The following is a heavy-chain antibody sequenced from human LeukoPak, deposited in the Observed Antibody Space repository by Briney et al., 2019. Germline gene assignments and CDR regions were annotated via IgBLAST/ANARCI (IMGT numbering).Heavy chain of an antibody. V-gene: IGHV3-21*01. J-gene: IGHJ4*02. CDR2: ISSSSSYI. CDR3: ARDRHGYFDY. Sequence: SGGSLRLSCAASGFTFSSYSMNWVRQAPGKGLEWVSSISSSSSYIYYADSVKGRFTISRDNAKNSLYLQMNSLRAEDTAVYYCARDRHGYFDYWGQGTLVTVSS. D-gene: IGHD6-13*01. CDR1: GFTFSSYS.